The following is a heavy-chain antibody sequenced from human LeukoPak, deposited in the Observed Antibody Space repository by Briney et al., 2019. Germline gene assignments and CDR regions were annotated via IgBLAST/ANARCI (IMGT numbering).Heavy chain of an antibody. Sequence: GGSLRLSCAASGFTFSSYWMSWVRQDPGKGLEWVANIKQDGSEKYHVDSVKGRFTISRDNAENSLYLQMNSLRGEDTAVYFCARAGYSSGWDYWGQGTLVTVSS. D-gene: IGHD6-19*01. V-gene: IGHV3-7*01. J-gene: IGHJ4*02. CDR3: ARAGYSSGWDY. CDR1: GFTFSSYW. CDR2: IKQDGSEK.